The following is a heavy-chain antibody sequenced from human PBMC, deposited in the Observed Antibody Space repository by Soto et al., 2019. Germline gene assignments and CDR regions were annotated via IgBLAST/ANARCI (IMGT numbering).Heavy chain of an antibody. CDR1: GFTFSTYA. V-gene: IGHV3-30*04. D-gene: IGHD2-2*02. CDR3: ARVLPVLPSSIPGCFDY. CDR2: ISFDGRNK. J-gene: IGHJ4*02. Sequence: QVQLVESGGGVVHPGRSLRLSCVASGFTFSTYAMHWVRQAPGKGLAWVAVISFDGRNKFYADSVKGRFTISRDNSKNTVFLQMNSLRTEDTGVYYCARVLPVLPSSIPGCFDYWGQGALVTVSS.